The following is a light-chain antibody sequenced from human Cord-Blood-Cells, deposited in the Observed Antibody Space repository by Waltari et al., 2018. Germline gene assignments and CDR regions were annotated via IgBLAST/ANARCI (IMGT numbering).Light chain of an antibody. CDR1: SSDVGGYNY. Sequence: QSALTQPASVSGSPGQSITISCTGTSSDVGGYNYVSLYQQHPGKAPKLMVYDVSKRASGVSISFSGSKSGNTASLSISGLQAEEEADYYCSSYTSSSTLVFGGGTKLTVL. CDR3: SSYTSSSTLV. V-gene: IGLV2-14*01. CDR2: DVS. J-gene: IGLJ3*02.